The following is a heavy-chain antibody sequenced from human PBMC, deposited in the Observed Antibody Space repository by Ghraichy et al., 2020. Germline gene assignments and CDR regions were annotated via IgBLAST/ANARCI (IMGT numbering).Heavy chain of an antibody. CDR2: VYRSGST. J-gene: IGHJ5*02. D-gene: IGHD5-24*01. CDR3: ARSFSSGYNSNWFDP. V-gene: IGHV4-59*01. CDR1: DGSINSYF. Sequence: SETLSLTCTVSDGSINSYFWSWIRQPPGKGLEWIGYVYRSGSTNYNPSLNSRVTISVDTSKRQFSLRLSSVTAADTAVYYCARSFSSGYNSNWFDPWGQGTLVTVSS.